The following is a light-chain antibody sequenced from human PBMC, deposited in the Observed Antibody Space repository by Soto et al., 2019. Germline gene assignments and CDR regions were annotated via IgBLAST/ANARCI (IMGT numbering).Light chain of an antibody. J-gene: IGKJ2*01. V-gene: IGKV3-20*01. CDR2: GAS. CDR3: XXXGDSPPAYS. Sequence: EIVLTQSPGTLSLSPGERATLSCRASQSLNSMHLAWYRQKPGQAPRLLMYGASNRATGIPDRFSGSGSGTDFXXXXXXXXPEDXAVSXXXXXGDSPPAYSYGQGTKLEIK. CDR1: QSLNSMH.